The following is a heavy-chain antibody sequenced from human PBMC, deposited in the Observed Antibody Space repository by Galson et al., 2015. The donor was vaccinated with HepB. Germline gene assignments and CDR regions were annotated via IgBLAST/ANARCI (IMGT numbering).Heavy chain of an antibody. Sequence: SVKVSCKAFGGTFSRYPISWVRQAPGQGLEWMGGIIPIFGATNYTQKFQGRATITADESSSTAYMELSSLRAEDTAVYFCARDGAYSTYYGTNWFDPWGQGTLVTVSS. D-gene: IGHD4-11*01. CDR2: IIPIFGAT. CDR1: GGTFSRYP. CDR3: ARDGAYSTYYGTNWFDP. J-gene: IGHJ5*02. V-gene: IGHV1-69*13.